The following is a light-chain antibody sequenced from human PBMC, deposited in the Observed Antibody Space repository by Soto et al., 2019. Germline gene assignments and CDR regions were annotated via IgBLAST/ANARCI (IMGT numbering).Light chain of an antibody. CDR1: QDIGEV. J-gene: IGKJ5*01. V-gene: IGKV1-33*01. CDR2: DAS. Sequence: DIQMTQSPPSLSASVGDRVTITCQASQDIGEVLDWFQQRPGKAPKLLIYDASNLETGVPSRFRGSGSGTLFPLTIDSLQPHDIATYFCQQYDNLLITFGQGTRLDIK. CDR3: QQYDNLLIT.